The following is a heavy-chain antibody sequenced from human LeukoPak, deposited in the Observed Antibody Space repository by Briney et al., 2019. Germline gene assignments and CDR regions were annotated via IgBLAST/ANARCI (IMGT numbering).Heavy chain of an antibody. Sequence: GGSLRLSCAASGFTFSSYGMSWVRQAPGKGLEWVSAISGSGGSTYYADSVKGRFTISRDNSKNTLYLQMNSLRAEDTAVYYCARAKYSSSWLDPWGQGTLVTVSS. CDR1: GFTFSSYG. D-gene: IGHD6-13*01. J-gene: IGHJ5*02. CDR2: ISGSGGST. V-gene: IGHV3-23*01. CDR3: ARAKYSSSWLDP.